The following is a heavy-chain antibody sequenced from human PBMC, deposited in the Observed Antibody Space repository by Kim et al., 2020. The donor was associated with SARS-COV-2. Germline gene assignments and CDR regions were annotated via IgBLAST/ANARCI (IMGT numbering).Heavy chain of an antibody. CDR1: GYTFTSYA. V-gene: IGHV1-3*01. CDR2: IDADNGNT. Sequence: ASVKVSCKASGYTFTSYAFHWVGQAPGPRLEWMGWIDADNGNTKYSQKFQGRVTISRDTSASTSYMEMNNLRSEDTAVYYCAINENYWGQGTLVSVSS. J-gene: IGHJ4*02. CDR3: AINENY.